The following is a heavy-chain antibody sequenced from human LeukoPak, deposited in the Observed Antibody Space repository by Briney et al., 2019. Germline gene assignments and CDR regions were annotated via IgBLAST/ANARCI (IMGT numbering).Heavy chain of an antibody. CDR2: IYYSGST. V-gene: IGHV4-59*08. CDR3: ARRGYSYGYPFDY. D-gene: IGHD5-18*01. CDR1: GGSISSYY. Sequence: SETLSLTCTVSGGSISSYYWSWIRQPPGKGLEWIGYIYYSGSTNYNPSLKSRVTISVDTSKNQFSLKLSFVTAADTAVYYCARRGYSYGYPFDYWGQGTLVTVSS. J-gene: IGHJ4*02.